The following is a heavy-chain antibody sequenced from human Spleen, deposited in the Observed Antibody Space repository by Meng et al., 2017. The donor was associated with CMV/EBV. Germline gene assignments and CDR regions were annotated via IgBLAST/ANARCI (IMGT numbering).Heavy chain of an antibody. V-gene: IGHV4-34*01. CDR2: FNHSGST. CDR3: ARGLEGDFWSGYSARDDWFDP. Sequence: FGGSYSSCVRPTLGQALEWVGEFNHSGSTNYNPSLKGRATISVDTSKNQFSLKLSSVTAADTAVYYCARGLEGDFWSGYSARDDWFDPWGQGTLVTVSS. D-gene: IGHD3-3*01. CDR1: FGGSY. J-gene: IGHJ5*02.